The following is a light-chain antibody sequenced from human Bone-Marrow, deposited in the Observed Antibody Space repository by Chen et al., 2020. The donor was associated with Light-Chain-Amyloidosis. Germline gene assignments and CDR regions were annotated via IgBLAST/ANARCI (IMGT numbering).Light chain of an antibody. J-gene: IGLJ3*02. Sequence: QSALTQPASVSGSPGQSITISCTGTSSDVGGYNYLSWYQQHPGKAPKLMIYDVSNRPSGVSNRFSGSKSGNTASLTISGLQAEDEADYYCSSYTGSSTWVFGGGTKLTVL. CDR3: SSYTGSSTWV. V-gene: IGLV2-14*01. CDR2: DVS. CDR1: SSDVGGYNY.